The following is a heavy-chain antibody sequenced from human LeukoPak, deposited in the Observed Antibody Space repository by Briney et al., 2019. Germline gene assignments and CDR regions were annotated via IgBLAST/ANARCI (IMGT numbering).Heavy chain of an antibody. J-gene: IGHJ4*02. V-gene: IGHV3-30*18. CDR1: GFTFSSYG. Sequence: GGSLRLSCAASGFTFSSYGMHWVRQAPGKGLEWVAVISYDGSNKYYADSVKGRFTISRDNSKNTLYLQMNSLRAEDTAVYYCAKNPLKFSPLGYFDYWGQGTLVTVSS. CDR2: ISYDGSNK. CDR3: AKNPLKFSPLGYFDY. D-gene: IGHD3-16*01.